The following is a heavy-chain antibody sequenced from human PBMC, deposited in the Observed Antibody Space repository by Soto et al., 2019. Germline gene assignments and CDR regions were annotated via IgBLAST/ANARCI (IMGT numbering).Heavy chain of an antibody. CDR2: IYYSGST. D-gene: IGHD5-18*01. J-gene: IGHJ5*02. CDR1: GGSISSSSYY. CDR3: ARYSYGYSWFDP. Sequence: QLQLQESGPGLVKPSETLSLTCTVSGGSISSSSYYWGWIRQPPGKGLEWIGSIYYSGSTYYNPSLKSRVTISVDTSKNQFSLKLSSVTAADTAVYYCARYSYGYSWFDPWGQGTLVTVSS. V-gene: IGHV4-39*01.